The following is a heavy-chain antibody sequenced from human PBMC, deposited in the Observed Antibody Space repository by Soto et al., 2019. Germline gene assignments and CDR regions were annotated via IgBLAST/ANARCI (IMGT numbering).Heavy chain of an antibody. CDR3: ARGYCSGGSCYYFDY. D-gene: IGHD2-15*01. V-gene: IGHV4-61*01. CDR1: GGSVSSGSYY. J-gene: IGHJ4*02. CDR2: IYYGGST. Sequence: QVQLQESGPGLVKPSETLSLTCTVSGGSVSSGSYYWSWIRQPPGKGLEWIGYIYYGGSTNYNPSLKSRVTISVDTSKNQFSLKLSSVTAADTAVYYCARGYCSGGSCYYFDYWGQGTLVTVSS.